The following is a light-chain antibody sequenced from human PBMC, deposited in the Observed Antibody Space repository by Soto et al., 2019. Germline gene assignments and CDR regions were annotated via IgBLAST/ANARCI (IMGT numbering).Light chain of an antibody. Sequence: QSVLTQPRSVSGSPGQSVTISCTGTSSGVGRYDYVSWYQQYPGEAPKLIIYDVTERPSGVPDRFSGSKSGNTASLTISGLRAEDEAAYSCCSFAGSYSYVFGRGTKVTVL. CDR2: DVT. V-gene: IGLV2-11*01. CDR3: CSFAGSYSYV. CDR1: SSGVGRYDY. J-gene: IGLJ1*01.